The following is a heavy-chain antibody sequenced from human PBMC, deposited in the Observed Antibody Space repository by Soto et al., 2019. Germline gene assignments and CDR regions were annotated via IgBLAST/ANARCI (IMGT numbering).Heavy chain of an antibody. CDR3: ARSYYDILTGLGGGDAFDI. V-gene: IGHV3-53*02. CDR1: GFTVSSNY. J-gene: IGHJ3*02. D-gene: IGHD3-9*01. CDR2: IYSGGST. Sequence: EVQLVETGGGLIQPGGSLRLSCAASGFTVSSNYMSWVRQAPGKGLEWVSVIYSGGSTYYADSVKGRFTISRDNSKNTFDFQMNSLRGEDTAVYYCARSYYDILTGLGGGDAFDIWGQGTMVTVSS.